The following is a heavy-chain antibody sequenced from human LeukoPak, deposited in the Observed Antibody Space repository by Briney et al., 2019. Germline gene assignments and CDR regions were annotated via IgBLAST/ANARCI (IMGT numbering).Heavy chain of an antibody. D-gene: IGHD6-6*01. Sequence: PSETLSLTCTASGGYISSGGYYWSWIRQHQGKGLEWIGYIYYSGSTYYNPSLKSRVTISVDTSKNQFSLKLSSVTAADTAVYYCARASHGYSSSSHLGYWGQGTLVTVSS. CDR3: ARASHGYSSSSHLGY. CDR2: IYYSGST. CDR1: GGYISSGGYY. J-gene: IGHJ4*02. V-gene: IGHV4-31*03.